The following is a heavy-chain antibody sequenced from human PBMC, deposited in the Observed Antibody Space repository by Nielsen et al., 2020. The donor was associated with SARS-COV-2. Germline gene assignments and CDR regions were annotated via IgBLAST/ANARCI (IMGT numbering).Heavy chain of an antibody. V-gene: IGHV1-69*13. CDR2: IIPIFGTA. J-gene: IGHJ6*02. D-gene: IGHD6-19*01. CDR3: ARPMGEIAVAGTYYYYYGMDV. Sequence: SVKVSCKASGGTFSSYAISWVRQAPGQGLEWMGGIIPIFGTANYAQKFQGRVTITADESTSTAYMELSSLRSEDTAVYYCARPMGEIAVAGTYYYYYGMDVWGQGTTVTVSS. CDR1: GGTFSSYA.